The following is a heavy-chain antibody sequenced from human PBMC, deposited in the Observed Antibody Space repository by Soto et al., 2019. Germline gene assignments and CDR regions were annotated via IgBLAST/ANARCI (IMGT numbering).Heavy chain of an antibody. CDR3: ARGGWATRCQH. J-gene: IGHJ1*01. D-gene: IGHD5-12*01. V-gene: IGHV4-34*01. CDR1: GESFSGYY. CDR2: VTHSGST. Sequence: QVQLQQWGAGLLKPSETLSLTCAVYGESFSGYYWSWIRQPPGKGLEWIGEVTHSGSTNYNPSLKSRVSISVDTYRKQFSLKLSSVTAADTAIYYCARGGWATRCQHWGRGTPVTVSS.